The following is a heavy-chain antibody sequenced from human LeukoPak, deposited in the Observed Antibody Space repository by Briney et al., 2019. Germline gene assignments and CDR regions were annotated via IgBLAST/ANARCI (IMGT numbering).Heavy chain of an antibody. J-gene: IGHJ4*02. V-gene: IGHV3-74*01. Sequence: PGGSLRLSCAASGFTFSSYWMHWVRQAPGEGLVCVSRINSDGTSTTYADSVKGRFTISRDNAKNTLYLQMNSLRAEDTAVYYCARTDDYGDYNPFDYWGQGTLVTVSS. CDR3: ARTDDYGDYNPFDY. CDR2: INSDGTST. CDR1: GFTFSSYW. D-gene: IGHD4-17*01.